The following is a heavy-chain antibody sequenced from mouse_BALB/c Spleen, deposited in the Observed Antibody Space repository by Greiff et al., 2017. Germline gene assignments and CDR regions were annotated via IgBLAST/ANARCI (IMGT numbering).Heavy chain of an antibody. CDR3: ARGFTTGYFDY. D-gene: IGHD1-1*01. CDR2: ISDGGSYT. Sequence: DVMLVESGGGLVKPGGSLKLPCAASGFTFSDYYMYWVRQTPEKRLEWVATISDGGSYTYYPDSVKGRFTISRDNAKNNLYLQMSSLKSEDTAMYYCARGFTTGYFDYWGQGTTLTVSS. J-gene: IGHJ2*01. CDR1: GFTFSDYY. V-gene: IGHV5-4*02.